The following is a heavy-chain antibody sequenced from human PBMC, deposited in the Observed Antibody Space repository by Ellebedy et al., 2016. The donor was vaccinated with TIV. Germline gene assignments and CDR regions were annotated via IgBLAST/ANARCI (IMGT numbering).Heavy chain of an antibody. J-gene: IGHJ3*02. CDR3: AKDRSVVVIAMGHDAFDI. CDR2: ISYDGRNA. D-gene: IGHD2-21*01. CDR1: GFIFDRFG. V-gene: IGHV3-30*18. Sequence: GESLKISXAASGFIFDRFGMHWVRQAPGKGLEWVAVISYDGRNAYYADSMKGRFTISRDNSKNTLYLQMNSLRAEDTAVYYCAKDRSVVVIAMGHDAFDIWGQGTMVTVSS.